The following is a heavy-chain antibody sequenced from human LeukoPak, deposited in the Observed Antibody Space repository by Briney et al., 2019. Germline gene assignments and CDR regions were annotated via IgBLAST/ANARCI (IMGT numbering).Heavy chain of an antibody. V-gene: IGHV4-59*08. Sequence: SETLSLTCTVSGGSIITYSWSWIRQPPGKGLEWMGYIYYSGSTNYNPSLKSRVTISVDKSKNQFSLRVSSVTAADTAVYYCARHLNNSGNDCTIFDYWGQGTLVTVSS. CDR3: ARHLNNSGNDCTIFDY. J-gene: IGHJ4*02. CDR2: IYYSGST. D-gene: IGHD2-21*01. CDR1: GGSIITYS.